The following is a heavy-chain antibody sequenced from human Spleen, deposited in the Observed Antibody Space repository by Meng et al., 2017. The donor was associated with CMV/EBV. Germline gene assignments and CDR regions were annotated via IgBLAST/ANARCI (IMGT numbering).Heavy chain of an antibody. CDR3: ARVMVRGTTRYGMDV. CDR2: IYHSGIT. V-gene: IGHV4-38-2*02. CDR1: GYSISSGYY. Sequence: SETLSLTCTVSGYSISSGYYWGWIRQPPGRGLEWIGNIYHSGITHYNPSLESRVTIFADRPKNQFSLELSSVTAADTAVYYCARVMVRGTTRYGMDVWGQGTSVTVSS. D-gene: IGHD3-10*01. J-gene: IGHJ6*02.